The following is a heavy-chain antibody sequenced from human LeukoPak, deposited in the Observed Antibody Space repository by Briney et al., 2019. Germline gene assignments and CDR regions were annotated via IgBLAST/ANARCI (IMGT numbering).Heavy chain of an antibody. CDR3: ATRRGYSGRYFDL. V-gene: IGHV1-24*01. CDR1: GYTLTELS. CDR2: FDPEDGET. D-gene: IGHD5-12*01. J-gene: IGHJ2*01. Sequence: GASVKVSCKVSGYTLTELSMHWVRQAPGKGLEWMGGFDPEDGETIYAQNFQGRVTMTEDTPIDTAYMELSSLRSEDTAVYYCATRRGYSGRYFDLWGRGTLVTVSS.